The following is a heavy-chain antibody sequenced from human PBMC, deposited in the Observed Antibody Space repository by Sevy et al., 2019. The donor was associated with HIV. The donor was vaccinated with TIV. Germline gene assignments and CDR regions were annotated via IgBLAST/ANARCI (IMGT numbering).Heavy chain of an antibody. D-gene: IGHD4-4*01. J-gene: IGHJ6*02. CDR3: ARDVDSNYDGIDA. V-gene: IGHV3-33*01. CDR1: GFIFSNHG. Sequence: GGSLRLSCAASGFIFSNHGMHWVRQAPGKGLEWVARIWYDGSDTYYGESVKGRFTISRDNSKNTVDLQMNSLRVKDTAVYYCARDVDSNYDGIDAWGQGTTVTVSS. CDR2: IWYDGSDT.